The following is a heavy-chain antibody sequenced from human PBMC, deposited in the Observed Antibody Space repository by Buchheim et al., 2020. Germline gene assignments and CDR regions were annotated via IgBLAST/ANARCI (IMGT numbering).Heavy chain of an antibody. D-gene: IGHD1-26*01. Sequence: VQLLQSGGGLVQPGGSLRLSCAASGFSASSLYVGWLRQAPGKGPEWVSLISSGGDTYSADSVKGRFAISRDDSENTVILQMSSLTPEDTAIYYCVTSVVRAMRDEYWGQGTL. V-gene: IGHV3-66*02. CDR1: GFSASSLY. J-gene: IGHJ4*02. CDR3: VTSVVRAMRDEY. CDR2: ISSGGDT.